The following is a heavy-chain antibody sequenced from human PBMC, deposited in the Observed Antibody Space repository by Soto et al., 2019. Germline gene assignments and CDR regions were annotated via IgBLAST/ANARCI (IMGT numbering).Heavy chain of an antibody. Sequence: SETLSLTCTVSGGSISSYYWSWIRQPPGKGLEWIGYIYYSGSTNYNPSLKSRVTISVDTSKNQFSLKLSSVTAADTAVYYCASAYYDFWSGYPAAQYFDYWGQGTLVTVSS. V-gene: IGHV4-59*08. J-gene: IGHJ4*02. CDR1: GGSISSYY. D-gene: IGHD3-3*01. CDR3: ASAYYDFWSGYPAAQYFDY. CDR2: IYYSGST.